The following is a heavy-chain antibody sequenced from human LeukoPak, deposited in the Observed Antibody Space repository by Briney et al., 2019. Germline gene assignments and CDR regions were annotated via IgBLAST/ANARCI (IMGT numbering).Heavy chain of an antibody. V-gene: IGHV4-30-4*01. CDR1: GGSIRKGDYY. D-gene: IGHD1-26*01. Sequence: SETLSFTGTVSGGSIRKGDYYWCWICQPPGRGLEWIGYIYYRGDTLYNPSLKSRVTISTDTSKNQFSLRLSSVTAADTAVYYCACYSGNYYFDYWGQGTLVSVSS. CDR3: ACYSGNYYFDY. J-gene: IGHJ4*02. CDR2: IYYRGDT.